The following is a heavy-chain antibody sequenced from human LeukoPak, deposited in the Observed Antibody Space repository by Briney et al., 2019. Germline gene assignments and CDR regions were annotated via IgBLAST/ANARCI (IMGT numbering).Heavy chain of an antibody. V-gene: IGHV1-2*02. CDR3: AREGLGDDFWSGLADSRFLDY. D-gene: IGHD3-3*01. CDR1: GYTFTGYY. J-gene: IGHJ4*02. Sequence: ASVKVSCKASGYTFTGYYMHWVRQAPGQGLEWMGWINPNSGGTNYAQKFQGRVTMTRDTSISTAYMELSRLRSDDTAVYYCAREGLGDDFWSGLADSRFLDYWGQGTLVTISS. CDR2: INPNSGGT.